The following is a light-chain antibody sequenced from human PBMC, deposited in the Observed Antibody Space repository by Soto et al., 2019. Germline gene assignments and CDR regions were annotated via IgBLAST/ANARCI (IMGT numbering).Light chain of an antibody. CDR1: QSVSSN. CDR3: HQYNSWPPWT. Sequence: EIVMTQSPATLSVSSGERATLSCRASQSVSSNLAWYQQKPGQAPRLLIYGASTRATGIPARFSGSGSGTEFTLTISSLQSEDFAVYYCHQYNSWPPWTFGQGTKVEI. CDR2: GAS. V-gene: IGKV3-15*01. J-gene: IGKJ1*01.